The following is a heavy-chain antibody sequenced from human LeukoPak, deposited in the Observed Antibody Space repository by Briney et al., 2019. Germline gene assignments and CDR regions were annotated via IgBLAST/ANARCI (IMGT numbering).Heavy chain of an antibody. CDR3: ALIPSFQVVPADY. J-gene: IGHJ4*02. V-gene: IGHV1-8*03. CDR2: MNPNSGNT. D-gene: IGHD2-2*01. CDR1: GYTFTSHD. Sequence: GASVKVSCKASGYTFTSHDINWVRQATGQGLEWMGWMNPNSGNTGYAQKFQGRVTITRNTSISTAYMELSSLRSEDTAVYYCALIPSFQVVPADYWGQGTLVTVSS.